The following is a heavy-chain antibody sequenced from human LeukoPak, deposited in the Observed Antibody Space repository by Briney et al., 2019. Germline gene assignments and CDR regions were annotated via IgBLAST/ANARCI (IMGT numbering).Heavy chain of an antibody. D-gene: IGHD2-2*01. V-gene: IGHV4-4*07. CDR3: ASIPGPGRLRYCSSTSCFPAFDY. CDR2: IYTSGST. J-gene: IGHJ4*02. CDR1: GGSISSYY. Sequence: SETLSLTCTVSGGSISSYYWSWIRQPAGKGLEWIGRIYTSGSTNYNPSLKSRVTMSVDTSKNQFSLKLGSVTAADTAVYYCASIPGPGRLRYCSSTSCFPAFDYWGQGTLVTVSS.